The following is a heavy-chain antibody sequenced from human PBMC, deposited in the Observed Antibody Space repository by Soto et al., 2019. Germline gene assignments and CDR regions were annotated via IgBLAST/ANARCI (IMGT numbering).Heavy chain of an antibody. Sequence: GSLRLSCAASGFTFSAYGMHWVRQAPGKGLVWVSHIIYDGNSTVYADSVKGRFSISRDNAKNMVYLQMNSLRPEDTAVYYCVRGSGGLDSWGQGTVVTVS. CDR2: IIYDGNST. CDR3: VRGSGGLDS. V-gene: IGHV3-74*01. J-gene: IGHJ4*02. D-gene: IGHD3-16*01. CDR1: GFTFSAYG.